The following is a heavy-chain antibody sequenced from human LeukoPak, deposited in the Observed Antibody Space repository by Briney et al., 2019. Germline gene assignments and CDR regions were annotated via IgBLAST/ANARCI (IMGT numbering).Heavy chain of an antibody. Sequence: ASVKVSCKASGYTFTGYYMHWVRQAPGQGLEWMGWINPNSGGTNYAQKFQGRVTITTDESTSTAYMELSSLRSEDTAVYYCAVNWNPNGGFYYYYMDVWGKGTTVTVSS. CDR2: INPNSGGT. J-gene: IGHJ6*03. CDR3: AVNWNPNGGFYYYYMDV. D-gene: IGHD1-20*01. CDR1: GYTFTGYY. V-gene: IGHV1-2*02.